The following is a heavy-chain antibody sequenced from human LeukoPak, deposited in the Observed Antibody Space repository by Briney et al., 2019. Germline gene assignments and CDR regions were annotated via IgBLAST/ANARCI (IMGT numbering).Heavy chain of an antibody. J-gene: IGHJ4*02. D-gene: IGHD3-22*01. V-gene: IGHV3-23*01. CDR2: ISGSGGST. CDR1: GFTFSGYA. Sequence: GGSLRLSCAASGFTFSGYAMSWVRQAPGKGLEWVSAISGSGGSTYYADSVKGRFTISRDNSKNTLYLQMNSLRAEDTAVYYCAKDLSFHYYDSSGPYWGQGTLVTVSS. CDR3: AKDLSFHYYDSSGPY.